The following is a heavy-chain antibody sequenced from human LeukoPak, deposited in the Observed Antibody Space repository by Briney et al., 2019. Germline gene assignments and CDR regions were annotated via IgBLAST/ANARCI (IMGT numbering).Heavy chain of an antibody. Sequence: ASVKVSCKATGYTFTSYGISWVRQAPGQGLEWMGWISAYNGNTKYAQKFQGRVTMTTDTSTSTAYMELRSLRSEDTAVYYCARGLQEQPRDYWGQGTLVTVSS. J-gene: IGHJ4*02. CDR2: ISAYNGNT. D-gene: IGHD6-13*01. CDR3: ARGLQEQPRDY. CDR1: GYTFTSYG. V-gene: IGHV1-18*01.